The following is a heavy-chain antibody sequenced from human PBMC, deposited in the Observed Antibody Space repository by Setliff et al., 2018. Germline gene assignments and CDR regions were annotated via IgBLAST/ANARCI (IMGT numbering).Heavy chain of an antibody. Sequence: VKVSCKASGGTFGSYAITWVRQAPGQGLEWMGGIIPIFGTAKYAQKFQGRVTITADQSTRTAYMELSSLRSEDTAVYYCAIPSSGNFYFDYWGQGTLVTVSS. CDR3: AIPSSGNFYFDY. CDR2: IIPIFGTA. D-gene: IGHD1-26*01. CDR1: GGTFGSYA. V-gene: IGHV1-69*13. J-gene: IGHJ4*02.